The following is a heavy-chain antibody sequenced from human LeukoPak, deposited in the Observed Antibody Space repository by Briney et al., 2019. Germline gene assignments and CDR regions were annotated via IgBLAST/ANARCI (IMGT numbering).Heavy chain of an antibody. J-gene: IGHJ3*01. CDR3: ARALVSKNAFDV. V-gene: IGHV4-59*08. D-gene: IGHD4-11*01. CDR2: INYSGST. CDR1: GGSIGNYY. Sequence: PSETLSLTCSVSGGSIGNYYWNWIRQFPGKGLQWIGFINYSGSTNYHPSLKSRASMSVDTSRNQLSLKLSSVSAADTAVYYCARALVSKNAFDVWGQGTAVTVSS.